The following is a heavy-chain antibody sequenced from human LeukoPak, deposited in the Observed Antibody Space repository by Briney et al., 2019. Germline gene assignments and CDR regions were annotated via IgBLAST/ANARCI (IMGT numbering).Heavy chain of an antibody. CDR3: ARDGSARSLGN. Sequence: PGGSLRLSCAASGFTVSDNYMSWVRQAPGKGLEWVSVIDNGGNTYYADSVKGRFTISRDNSKNTPYLQMNSLRAEDTAVYYCARDGSARSLGNWGQGTLVSVSS. D-gene: IGHD6-6*01. V-gene: IGHV3-53*01. CDR1: GFTVSDNY. J-gene: IGHJ4*02. CDR2: IDNGGNT.